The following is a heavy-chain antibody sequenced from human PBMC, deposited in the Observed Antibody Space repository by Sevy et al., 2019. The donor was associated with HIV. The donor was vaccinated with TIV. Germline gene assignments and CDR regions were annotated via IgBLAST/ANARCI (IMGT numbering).Heavy chain of an antibody. Sequence: ASVKVSCKTSGYIFTSTGLSWVRQAPGQGLEWMAWISTYNGNTKYAQKYQGRVIMNRDTSTSTAYMELRSLRSDDTAVYYRAREGEGGEDVWGQGTTVTVSS. CDR1: GYIFTSTG. J-gene: IGHJ6*02. D-gene: IGHD3-16*01. CDR3: AREGEGGEDV. V-gene: IGHV1-18*01. CDR2: ISTYNGNT.